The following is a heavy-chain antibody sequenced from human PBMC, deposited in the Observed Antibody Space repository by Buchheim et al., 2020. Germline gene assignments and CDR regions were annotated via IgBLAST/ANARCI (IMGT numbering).Heavy chain of an antibody. V-gene: IGHV1-8*01. Sequence: QVQLVQSGAEVKKPGASVKVSCKASGYTFTSYDINWVRQATGQGLEWMGWMNPNSGNTGYAQKFQGRVTMTRNTSISTAYMELSSLRSEDTAVYYCAREVRAYYDFWSGYYTMGFDPWGQGTL. D-gene: IGHD3-3*01. J-gene: IGHJ5*02. CDR1: GYTFTSYD. CDR2: MNPNSGNT. CDR3: AREVRAYYDFWSGYYTMGFDP.